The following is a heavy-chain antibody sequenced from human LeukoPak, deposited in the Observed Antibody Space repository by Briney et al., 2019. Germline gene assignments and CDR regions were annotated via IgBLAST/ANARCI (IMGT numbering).Heavy chain of an antibody. Sequence: SETLSLTCAVSGGSITTTNWWSWVRQPLGKGLEWIGEVHLNGATNYNPSLESRFSMSIDKSNNHLSLEVTSVTAADTAMYYCTRESGAFSPFGFWGQGTLVTVSS. CDR2: VHLNGAT. V-gene: IGHV4-4*02. J-gene: IGHJ4*02. CDR1: GGSITTTNW. D-gene: IGHD1-26*01. CDR3: TRESGAFSPFGF.